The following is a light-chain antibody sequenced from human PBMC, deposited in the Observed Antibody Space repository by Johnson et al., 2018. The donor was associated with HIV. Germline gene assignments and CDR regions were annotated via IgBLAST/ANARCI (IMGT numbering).Light chain of an antibody. V-gene: IGLV1-51*01. CDR2: DNN. J-gene: IGLJ1*01. Sequence: SVLTQPPSVSAAPGQKVTISCSGSSSNIGNNYVSWYQQLPGTAPKLLIYDNNKRPSGIPDRFSGSKSGTSATLGIPGLQPGDEADYYCGTWDSSLSAEVFGTGTKVTVL. CDR1: SSNIGNNY. CDR3: GTWDSSLSAEV.